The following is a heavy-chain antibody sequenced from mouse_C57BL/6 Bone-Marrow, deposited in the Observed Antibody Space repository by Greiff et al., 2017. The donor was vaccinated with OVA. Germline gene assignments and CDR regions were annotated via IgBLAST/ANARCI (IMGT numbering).Heavy chain of an antibody. Sequence: QVTLKVSGPGILQPSQTLSLTCSFSGFSLSTFGMGVGWIRQPSGKGLEWLAHIWWDDDKYYNPALQSRPTISKDHSTNQVFLKIANVDTADTATYYCARRAGLYYDYPWFAYWGQGTLVTVSA. V-gene: IGHV8-8*01. CDR3: ARRAGLYYDYPWFAY. J-gene: IGHJ3*01. D-gene: IGHD2-4*01. CDR2: IWWDDDK. CDR1: GFSLSTFGMG.